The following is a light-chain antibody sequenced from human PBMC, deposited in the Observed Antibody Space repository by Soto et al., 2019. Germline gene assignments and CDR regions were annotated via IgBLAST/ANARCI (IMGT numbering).Light chain of an antibody. Sequence: DIQMTQSPSSLSASVGDRVTITCQASQDINNYLNWYQQRPGKAPELLIYEASKLKPGVPSRFSGSGSGADFTFTISSLQPEDSATYYCQQYDNLPSYTFGQGTKLEIK. J-gene: IGKJ2*01. CDR1: QDINNY. V-gene: IGKV1-33*01. CDR3: QQYDNLPSYT. CDR2: EAS.